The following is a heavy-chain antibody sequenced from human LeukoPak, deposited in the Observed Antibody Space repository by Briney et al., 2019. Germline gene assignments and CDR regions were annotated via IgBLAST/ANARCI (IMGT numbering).Heavy chain of an antibody. J-gene: IGHJ4*02. D-gene: IGHD2-21*02. Sequence: GGSLRLSCSASGFPLSSYAMNWVRQAPGKGLEWVSGIRNTGSHTYYADSVKGRFTISRDNSKNTLYLEMNSLRAEDSALYFCAKDRRFSTVTAINYFDSWGQGTLVAVSS. CDR1: GFPLSSYA. V-gene: IGHV3-23*01. CDR3: AKDRRFSTVTAINYFDS. CDR2: IRNTGSHT.